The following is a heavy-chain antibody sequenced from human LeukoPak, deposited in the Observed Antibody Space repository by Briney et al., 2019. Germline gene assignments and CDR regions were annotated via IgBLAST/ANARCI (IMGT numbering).Heavy chain of an antibody. J-gene: IGHJ5*02. Sequence: ASVKVSCKASGDTFSSYAISWVRQAPGQGLEWMGGIIPIFGTANYAQKFQGRVTITADESTSTAYMELSSLRSEDTAVYYCAREVIDYSNSWFDPWGQGTLVTVSS. CDR1: GDTFSSYA. CDR3: AREVIDYSNSWFDP. V-gene: IGHV1-69*13. CDR2: IIPIFGTA. D-gene: IGHD4-11*01.